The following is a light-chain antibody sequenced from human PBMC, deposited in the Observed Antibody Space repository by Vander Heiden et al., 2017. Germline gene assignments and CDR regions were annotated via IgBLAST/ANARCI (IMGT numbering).Light chain of an antibody. Sequence: QSVLTQPPSASGAPGQRVTISCSGSRSHTGSTYVYCYQPLPGTAPKLLIYSNNQRPSVVPDRFSGSKSGTSASLAISGLRAEDDADYYCAAWDDSLSAPVFGGGTKLTVL. CDR1: RSHTGSTY. V-gene: IGLV1-47*02. J-gene: IGLJ3*02. CDR3: AAWDDSLSAPV. CDR2: SNN.